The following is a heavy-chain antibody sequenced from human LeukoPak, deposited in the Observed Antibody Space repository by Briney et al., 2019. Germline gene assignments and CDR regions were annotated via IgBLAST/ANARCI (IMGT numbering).Heavy chain of an antibody. CDR2: IYYSGST. J-gene: IGHJ6*02. CDR1: GGSINSGGHY. Sequence: SETLSLTCTVSGGSINSGGHYCNWIRQHPGKGLEWIGYIYYSGSTYYNPSLKSRLTISVDTSKNQFSLKLSSVTAADTAVYYCARDRGYGMDVWGQGTTVTVSS. V-gene: IGHV4-31*03. CDR3: ARDRGYGMDV.